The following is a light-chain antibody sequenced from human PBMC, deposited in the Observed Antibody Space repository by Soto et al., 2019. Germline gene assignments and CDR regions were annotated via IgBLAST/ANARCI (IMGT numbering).Light chain of an antibody. CDR3: QQYNTFPLT. CDR2: KAS. CDR1: QSISTW. J-gene: IGKJ4*01. Sequence: DIQMTQSPSTLSASVGDRVTITCRASQSISTWLAWYQQKPGKAPKLLIYKASSLESGVSSRFIGSGSGTEVTLNISSLQPDDFATYYCQQYNTFPLTFGGGITVEIK. V-gene: IGKV1-5*03.